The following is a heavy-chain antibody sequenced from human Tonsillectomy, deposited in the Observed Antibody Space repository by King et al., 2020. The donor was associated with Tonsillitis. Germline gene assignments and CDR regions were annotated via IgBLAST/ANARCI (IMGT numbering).Heavy chain of an antibody. J-gene: IGHJ4*02. D-gene: IGHD4-23*01. Sequence: VQLQESGPGLVKPSETLSLTCSVSGGFISSYFWSWISQPPGRGLEWVGYIYYTGTTNYNPSLKSRVTISLDSSKNQLSLRLSSLTAADPAVYYWARDVGGNSYYWGQGNLVTVSS. V-gene: IGHV4-59*01. CDR2: IYYTGTT. CDR3: ARDVGGNSYY. CDR1: GGFISSYF.